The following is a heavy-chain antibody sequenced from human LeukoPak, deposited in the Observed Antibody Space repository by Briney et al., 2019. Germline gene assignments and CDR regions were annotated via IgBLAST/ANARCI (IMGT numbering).Heavy chain of an antibody. CDR1: GFAFSDYA. CDR2: ISGSGYTT. D-gene: IGHD2-8*02. J-gene: IGHJ5*02. Sequence: HGESLKISCAASGFAFSDYAMTWVRQAPGKGLEWVSRISGSGYTTYYADSVKGRFTISRDNSKNTLYLQLNSLRVEDTARYYCARYCTDNCYGGLDPWGQGTLVTVSS. CDR3: ARYCTDNCYGGLDP. V-gene: IGHV3-23*01.